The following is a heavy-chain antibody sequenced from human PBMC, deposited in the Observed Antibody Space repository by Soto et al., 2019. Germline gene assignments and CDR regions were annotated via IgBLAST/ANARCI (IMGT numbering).Heavy chain of an antibody. D-gene: IGHD6-19*01. CDR3: AKGIFESGWPLGLDY. Sequence: GGSLRLSCAASGFTFSSYGMHWVRQAPGKGLEWVAVISYDGSNKYYADSVKGRFTISRDNSKNTLYLQMNSLRAEDTAVYYCAKGIFESGWPLGLDYWGQGTLVTVSS. CDR1: GFTFSSYG. V-gene: IGHV3-30*18. J-gene: IGHJ4*02. CDR2: ISYDGSNK.